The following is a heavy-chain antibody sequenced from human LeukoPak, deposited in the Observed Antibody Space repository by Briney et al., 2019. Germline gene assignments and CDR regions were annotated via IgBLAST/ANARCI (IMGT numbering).Heavy chain of an antibody. CDR2: LNPNSGGT. J-gene: IGHJ4*02. V-gene: IGHV1-2*02. CDR3: AKGFQQLDY. CDR1: GYTFTDYY. D-gene: IGHD6-13*01. Sequence: GASVKVSCKASGYTFTDYYIHWVRQAPGQGLEWMGWLNPNSGGTNYGHRFQGRITMTRDTSISSAYMELSRLASDDTAVYYCAKGFQQLDYWGQGTLVTVSS.